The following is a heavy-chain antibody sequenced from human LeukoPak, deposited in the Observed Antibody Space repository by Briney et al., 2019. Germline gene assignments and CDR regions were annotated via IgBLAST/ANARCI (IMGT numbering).Heavy chain of an antibody. D-gene: IGHD6-13*01. Sequence: ASVKVSCKASGGTFSSYAISWVRQAPGQGLEWMGRINPNSGGTNNVQKFQGRVSLTRDTSINTAYMELRRLRSDDTAVYYCARGGATAGTKYNWFAPWGQGTLVTVSS. CDR1: GGTFSSYA. CDR3: ARGGATAGTKYNWFAP. J-gene: IGHJ5*02. CDR2: INPNSGGT. V-gene: IGHV1-2*06.